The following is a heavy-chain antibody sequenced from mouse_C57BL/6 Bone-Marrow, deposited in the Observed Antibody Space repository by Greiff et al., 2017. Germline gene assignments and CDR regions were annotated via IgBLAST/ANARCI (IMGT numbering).Heavy chain of an antibody. D-gene: IGHD1-1*01. CDR2: ISYSGST. CDR1: GYSITSGYD. V-gene: IGHV3-1*01. CDR3: AREGLYYYGSSYVWYFDV. Sequence: EVQLKESGPGMVKPSQSLSLTCTVTGYSITSGYDWHWIRHFPGNKLEWMGYISYSGSTNYNPSLKSRISITHDTSKNHFFLKLNSVTTEDTATYYCAREGLYYYGSSYVWYFDVWGTGTTVTVSS. J-gene: IGHJ1*03.